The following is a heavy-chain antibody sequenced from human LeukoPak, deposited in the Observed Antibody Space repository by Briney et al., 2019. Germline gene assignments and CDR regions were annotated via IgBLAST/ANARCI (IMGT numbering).Heavy chain of an antibody. CDR2: IYYSGST. CDR3: ATWRTAKTGFDY. Sequence: KTSQTLSLTCTVSGGSISSGDYYWSWIRQPPGKGLEWIGYIYYSGSTYYNPSLKSRVTISVDTSKNQFSLRLSSVTAADTAVYYCATWRTAKTGFDYWGQGTLVTVSS. CDR1: GGSISSGDYY. D-gene: IGHD1-1*01. J-gene: IGHJ4*02. V-gene: IGHV4-30-4*01.